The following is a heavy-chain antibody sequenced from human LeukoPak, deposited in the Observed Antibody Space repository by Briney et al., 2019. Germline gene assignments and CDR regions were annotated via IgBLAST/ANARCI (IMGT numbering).Heavy chain of an antibody. Sequence: SETLSLTCAVSGAAISSTNWWSWARQPPGKGGEWIGEINHSGSTNYNPSLKSRVTISVDTSKNQFSLKLSSVTAADTAVYYCARGPASHSSGWSGDYWGQGTLVTVSS. CDR1: GAAISSTNW. CDR3: ARGPASHSSGWSGDY. V-gene: IGHV4-4*02. CDR2: INHSGST. D-gene: IGHD6-19*01. J-gene: IGHJ4*02.